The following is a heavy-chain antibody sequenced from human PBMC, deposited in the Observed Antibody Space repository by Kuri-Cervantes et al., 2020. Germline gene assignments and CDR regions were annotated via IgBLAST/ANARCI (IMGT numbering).Heavy chain of an antibody. V-gene: IGHV3-7*01. CDR3: ARWGDTAMVREYYFDY. J-gene: IGHJ4*02. CDR1: GFTFSSYW. CDR2: IKQDGSEK. Sequence: GESLKISCAASGFTFSSYWMSWVRQAPGKGLEWVANIKQDGSEKYYVDSVKGRFTISRDNAKNSLYLQMNSLRAEDTAVYYCARWGDTAMVREYYFDYWGQGTLVTVSS. D-gene: IGHD5-18*01.